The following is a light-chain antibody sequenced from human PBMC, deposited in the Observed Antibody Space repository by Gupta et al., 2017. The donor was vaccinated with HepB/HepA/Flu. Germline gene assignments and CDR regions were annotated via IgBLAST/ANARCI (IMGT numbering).Light chain of an antibody. V-gene: IGKV3-20*01. CDR2: GAS. CDR1: QSVSTY. CDR3: QQYGSSQGLT. J-gene: IGKJ4*01. Sequence: EIVLTQSPGTLSLSPGERATLSCRASQSVSTYLAWYQQKPGQAPRLLIYGASSRATGIPDRFSGSGCGTDLTLTISRREPEDFAVYYCQQYGSSQGLTFGGGTKVEIK.